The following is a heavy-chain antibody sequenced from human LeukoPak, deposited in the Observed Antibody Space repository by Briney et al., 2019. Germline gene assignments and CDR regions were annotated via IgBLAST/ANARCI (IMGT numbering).Heavy chain of an antibody. CDR3: ARDLERGFDY. CDR1: RFSFSGDS. Sequence: GGCLRLSRVHSRFSFSGDSMKCVCEAPRGGREWVSSISSSSSDIYNPDSVKGRFNISRDNAKNSLYLQMNSLIAEDTAVYSCARDLERGFDYWGQGTLVTVSS. J-gene: IGHJ4*02. V-gene: IGHV3-21*01. D-gene: IGHD5-24*01. CDR2: ISSSSSDI.